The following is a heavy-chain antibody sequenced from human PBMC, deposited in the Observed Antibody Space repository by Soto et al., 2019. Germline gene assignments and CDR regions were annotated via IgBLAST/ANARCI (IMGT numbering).Heavy chain of an antibody. D-gene: IGHD3-22*01. CDR2: ISSNGGNT. CDR1: GFTFSSYA. J-gene: IGHJ3*02. CDR3: VNGAFYDSEVRTFDI. V-gene: IGHV3-64D*06. Sequence: PAGSLRLSCSASGFTFSSYAMHWVRQAPGKGLEYVSGISSNGGNTYYADSVKGRLTISRDNSKNTLYLQMSSLKAEDTALYYCVNGAFYDSEVRTFDIWGQGTMVTVSS.